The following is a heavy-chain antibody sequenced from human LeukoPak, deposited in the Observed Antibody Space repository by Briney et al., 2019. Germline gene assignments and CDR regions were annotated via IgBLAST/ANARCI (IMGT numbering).Heavy chain of an antibody. D-gene: IGHD3-9*01. CDR1: GYTLTELS. CDR2: FDSEDGET. CDR3: ATGIPTVLRYFDWLPYY. J-gene: IGHJ4*02. Sequence: GASVKVSCKVSGYTLTELSMHWVRQAPGKGLEWMGGFDSEDGETIYAQKFQGRVTMTEDTSTDTAYMELSSLRSEDTAVYYCATGIPTVLRYFDWLPYYWGQGTLVTVSS. V-gene: IGHV1-24*01.